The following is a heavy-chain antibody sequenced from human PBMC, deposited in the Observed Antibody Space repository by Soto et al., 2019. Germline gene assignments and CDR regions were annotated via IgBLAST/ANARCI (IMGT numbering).Heavy chain of an antibody. CDR2: TSAYNGNT. J-gene: IGHJ6*02. V-gene: IGHV1-18*04. D-gene: IGHD6-13*01. Sequence: GASVKVSCKASGYTFTSYGISWVRKAPGQGLEWTGWTSAYNGNTNYAQKLQGRVTMTTDTSTSTAYMELRSLRSDDTAVYYCARDSGLAAPYYYYYGMDVWGQGTTVTVSS. CDR1: GYTFTSYG. CDR3: ARDSGLAAPYYYYYGMDV.